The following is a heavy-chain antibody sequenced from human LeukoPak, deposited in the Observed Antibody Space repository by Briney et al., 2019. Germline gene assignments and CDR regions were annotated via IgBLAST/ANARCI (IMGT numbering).Heavy chain of an antibody. CDR1: GFTFSSYA. J-gene: IGHJ4*02. D-gene: IGHD6-19*01. CDR3: ARGRGTGWYYFDY. CDR2: ISGSGGST. Sequence: GGSLRLSCAASGFTFSSYAMSWVRQAPGKGLEWVSAISGSGGSTYYADSVRGRLTIARDDTQNSLYPQMNSLRAEDTAVYYCARGRGTGWYYFDYWGQGTLVTVSS. V-gene: IGHV3-23*01.